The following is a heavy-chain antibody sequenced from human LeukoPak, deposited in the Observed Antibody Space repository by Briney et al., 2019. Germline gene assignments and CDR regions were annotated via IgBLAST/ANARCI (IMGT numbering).Heavy chain of an antibody. J-gene: IGHJ6*03. CDR1: GGTFSSYA. Sequence: SVKVSCKASGGTFSSYAISWVRQAPGQGLEWMGGIIPIFGTANYAQKFQGRVTITADESTSTAYMELSSLRSEDTAVYYCARAFPGYCSSTSCYTGDYYYYYMDVWGKGTTVTVSS. CDR2: IIPIFGTA. D-gene: IGHD2-2*02. V-gene: IGHV1-69*13. CDR3: ARAFPGYCSSTSCYTGDYYYYYMDV.